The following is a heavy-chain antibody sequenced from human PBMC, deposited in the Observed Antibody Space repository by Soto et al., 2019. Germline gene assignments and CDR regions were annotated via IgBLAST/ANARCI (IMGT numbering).Heavy chain of an antibody. V-gene: IGHV3-43*01. CDR3: ARETLSFGSALDV. Sequence: GGSLRLSCAASGFRFDDYNMHWVRQAPGKGLEWVSLITWNGGNTYYADSVKGRFTISRDGTTQSVFLQMTSLKREDTGLYYCARETLSFGSALDVWGQGTTVTVYS. CDR1: GFRFDDYN. J-gene: IGHJ6*02. CDR2: ITWNGGNT. D-gene: IGHD3-3*01.